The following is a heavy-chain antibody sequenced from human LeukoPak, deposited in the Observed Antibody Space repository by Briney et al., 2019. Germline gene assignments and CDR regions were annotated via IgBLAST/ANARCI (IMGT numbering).Heavy chain of an antibody. CDR1: GYSISSGYY. D-gene: IGHD3-3*01. CDR3: ARGGLRFLEWFRETAYYFDY. V-gene: IGHV4-38-2*02. Sequence: PSETLSLTCTVSGYSISSGYYWGWIRQPPGKGLEWIGSIYHSGITYYNPSLKSRVTISVDTSKNQFSLKLSSVPAADTAVYYCARGGLRFLEWFRETAYYFDYWGQGTLVTVSS. CDR2: IYHSGIT. J-gene: IGHJ4*02.